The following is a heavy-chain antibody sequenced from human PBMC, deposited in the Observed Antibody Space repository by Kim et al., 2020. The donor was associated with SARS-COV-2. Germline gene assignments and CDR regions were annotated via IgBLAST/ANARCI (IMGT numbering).Heavy chain of an antibody. Sequence: SVKVSCKASGGTFSSYAISWVRQAPGQGLEWMGGIIPIFGTANYAQKFQGRVTITADESTSTAYMELSSLRSEDTAVYYCASEYIAATPNWYFDLWGRGTLVTVSS. J-gene: IGHJ2*01. D-gene: IGHD2-15*01. V-gene: IGHV1-69*13. CDR1: GGTFSSYA. CDR2: IIPIFGTA. CDR3: ASEYIAATPNWYFDL.